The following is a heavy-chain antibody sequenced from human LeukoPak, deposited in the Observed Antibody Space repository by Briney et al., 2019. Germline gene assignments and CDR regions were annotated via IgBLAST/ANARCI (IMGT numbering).Heavy chain of an antibody. V-gene: IGHV3-23*01. CDR3: AKSVVVITFRFDD. Sequence: QAGGSLRLSCAASGFTFNSYVMSWVRQAPGKGLEWVSDINGGGGNTYYADSVKGRFTISRDNSKNMVYLQMNTLRADDTAVYYCAKSVVVITFRFDDWGQGALVTVSS. D-gene: IGHD2-15*01. CDR1: GFTFNSYV. J-gene: IGHJ4*02. CDR2: INGGGGNT.